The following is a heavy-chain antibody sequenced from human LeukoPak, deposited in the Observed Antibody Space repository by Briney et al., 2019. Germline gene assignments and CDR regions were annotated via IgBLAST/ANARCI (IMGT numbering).Heavy chain of an antibody. CDR1: GFIFSRYW. D-gene: IGHD3-16*01. CDR2: INSDGSSS. CDR3: AREGHGGGLYYVDV. V-gene: IGHV3-74*01. Sequence: PGGSLRLSCAASGFIFSRYWMHWVRQAPGKGLVWVSRINSDGSSSTYADSVKGRFTISRDNARNTLYVQINSLRAEDTAVYYCAREGHGGGLYYVDVWGKGTTVTVSS. J-gene: IGHJ6*03.